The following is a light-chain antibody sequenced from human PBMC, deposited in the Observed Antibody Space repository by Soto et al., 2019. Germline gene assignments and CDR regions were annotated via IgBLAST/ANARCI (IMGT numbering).Light chain of an antibody. CDR1: RSDIGDSNF. Sequence: QAALTQPASVSWSPGDSVAIACTGPRSDIGDSNFISWYQHSPGKAPRLLIYEVNNRPSGVSRRFSGSKAGNTASLTISGLLDDEEADYFCASFRSGTILVFGSGTKVT. CDR2: EVN. J-gene: IGLJ1*01. V-gene: IGLV2-14*01. CDR3: ASFRSGTILV.